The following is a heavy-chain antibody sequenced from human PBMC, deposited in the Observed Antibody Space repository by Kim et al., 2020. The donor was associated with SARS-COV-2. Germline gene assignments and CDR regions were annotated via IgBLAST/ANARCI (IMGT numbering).Heavy chain of an antibody. Sequence: GGSLRLSCAASGFTFSSYAMSWVRQAPGKGLEWVSAISGSGGSTYYADSVKGRFTISRDNSKNTLYLQMNSLRAEDTAVYYCETTGVPAALYYFDYWGQGTLVTVSS. J-gene: IGHJ4*02. CDR3: ETTGVPAALYYFDY. V-gene: IGHV3-23*01. CDR2: ISGSGGST. D-gene: IGHD2-2*01. CDR1: GFTFSSYA.